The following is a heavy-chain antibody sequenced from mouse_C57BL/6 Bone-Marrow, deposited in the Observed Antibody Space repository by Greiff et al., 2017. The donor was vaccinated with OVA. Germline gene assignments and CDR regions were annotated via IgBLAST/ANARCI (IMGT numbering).Heavy chain of an antibody. CDR2: ISSGGSYT. CDR3: ARRSYYGSSPNYYAMDY. V-gene: IGHV5-6*01. Sequence: EVHLVESGGDLVKPGGSLKLSCAASGFTFSSYGMSWVRQTPDKRLEWVATISSGGSYTYYPDSVKGRFTISRDNAKNTLYLQMSSLKSEDTAMYYCARRSYYGSSPNYYAMDYWGQGTSVTVSS. D-gene: IGHD1-1*01. J-gene: IGHJ4*01. CDR1: GFTFSSYG.